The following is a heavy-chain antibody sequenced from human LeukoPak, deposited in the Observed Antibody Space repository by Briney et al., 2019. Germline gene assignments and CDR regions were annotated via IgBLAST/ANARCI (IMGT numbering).Heavy chain of an antibody. CDR2: IYYSGST. CDR3: AKEVPTGGLFDY. D-gene: IGHD2-2*01. J-gene: IGHJ4*01. CDR1: GGSISSYY. V-gene: IGHV4-59*01. Sequence: SETLSLTCTVSGGSISSYYWSWIRQPPGKGLEWIGYIYYSGSTNYNPSLKSRVTISVDTSKNQFSLKLSSVTAADTAVYYCAKEVPTGGLFDYLGPGTPVHRL.